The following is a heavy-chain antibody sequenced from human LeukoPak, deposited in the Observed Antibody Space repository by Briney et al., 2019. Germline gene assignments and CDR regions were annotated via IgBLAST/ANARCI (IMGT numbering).Heavy chain of an antibody. Sequence: GGSLRLSCAAAGFTFDDYGMSWVRQAPGKGLGWVSGINWNGGSTGYADSVKGRFTVSRDNAKNSLYLQMNSLRAEDTALYYCARASTLSQRAFDIWGQGTMVTVSS. V-gene: IGHV3-20*04. CDR2: INWNGGST. CDR3: ARASTLSQRAFDI. J-gene: IGHJ3*02. CDR1: GFTFDDYG.